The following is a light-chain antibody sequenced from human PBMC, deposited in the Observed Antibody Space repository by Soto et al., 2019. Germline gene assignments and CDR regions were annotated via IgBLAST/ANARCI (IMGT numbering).Light chain of an antibody. J-gene: IGKJ1*01. CDR1: QSVSSNY. Sequence: EIVLTQSPGTLSLSPGERATLSCRASQSVSSNYLAWYQQKPGQAPRLLIYDASSRATGIPDRFSGSGSGTDFTLTISRLEPEDFAVYYCQHYGRSPPWTFGQGTKVEIK. CDR2: DAS. CDR3: QHYGRSPPWT. V-gene: IGKV3-20*01.